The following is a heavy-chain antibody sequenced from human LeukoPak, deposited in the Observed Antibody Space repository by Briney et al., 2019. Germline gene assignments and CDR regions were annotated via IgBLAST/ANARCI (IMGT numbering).Heavy chain of an antibody. Sequence: GGSLRLSCAASGFTFSSYEMNWVRQAPGKGLEWVSYISSSGSTIYYADSVKGRFTISRDNAKNSLYLQMNGLRAEDTAVYYCARAAQYQLPVQIVFEYYFDYWGQGTLVTVSS. J-gene: IGHJ4*02. V-gene: IGHV3-48*03. CDR3: ARAAQYQLPVQIVFEYYFDY. D-gene: IGHD2-2*01. CDR2: ISSSGSTI. CDR1: GFTFSSYE.